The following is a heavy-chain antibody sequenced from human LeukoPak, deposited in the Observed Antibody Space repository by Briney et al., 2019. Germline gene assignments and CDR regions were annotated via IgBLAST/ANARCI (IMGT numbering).Heavy chain of an antibody. CDR2: IDPPDSYT. D-gene: IGHD3-22*01. CDR3: ARQVNYDSSAYPTDY. Sequence: GESLKISCKTSGYSFTRFWITWVRQVPGKGLEWMGRIDPPDSYTNYSPSFQGHVTISADKSINTAYLQWSSLKASDTAIYYCARQVNYDSSAYPTDYWGQGTLVTVSS. CDR1: GYSFTRFW. J-gene: IGHJ4*02. V-gene: IGHV5-10-1*01.